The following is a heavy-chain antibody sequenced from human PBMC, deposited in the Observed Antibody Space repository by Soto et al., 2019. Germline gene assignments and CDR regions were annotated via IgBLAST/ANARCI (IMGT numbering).Heavy chain of an antibody. Sequence: PGGSLRLSCSASGFTFSYRGFHWVRQAPGKGLEWVAVISYDGSDKYYADSVKGRFTISRDNSKNTLYLQMNSLRAEDTAVYYCAKDKTWIQLWAFDYWGQGTLVTVSS. V-gene: IGHV3-30*18. CDR2: ISYDGSDK. D-gene: IGHD5-18*01. CDR3: AKDKTWIQLWAFDY. J-gene: IGHJ4*02. CDR1: GFTFSYRG.